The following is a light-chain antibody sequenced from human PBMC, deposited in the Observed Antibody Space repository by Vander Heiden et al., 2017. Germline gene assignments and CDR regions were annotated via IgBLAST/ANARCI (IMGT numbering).Light chain of an antibody. CDR3: QQSDSTLGT. V-gene: IGKV1-39*01. Sequence: DIQMTQSPSSLSASVGDRVTITCRASQSISSYLNWYQQKPGKAPKLLIYAASSLQSEVPSRFSGSGSGTDFTLTISRLQPEDFATYYCQQSDSTLGTFGGGTKVEIK. CDR1: QSISSY. J-gene: IGKJ4*01. CDR2: AAS.